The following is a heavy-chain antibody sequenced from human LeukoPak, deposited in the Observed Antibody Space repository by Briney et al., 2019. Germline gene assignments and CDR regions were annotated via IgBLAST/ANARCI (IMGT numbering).Heavy chain of an antibody. CDR3: ARGYYDILTGLEY. D-gene: IGHD3-9*01. J-gene: IGHJ4*02. CDR1: GFTFRNFG. V-gene: IGHV3-33*01. CDR2: IWYDGSSK. Sequence: GGSLRLSCAASGFTFRNFGMHWVRQAPGKGLEGVSFIWYDGSSKYYGDSVKGRFTISRDNSKNTLYLQMNSLRAEDTAVYYCARGYYDILTGLEYWGQGTLVTVSS.